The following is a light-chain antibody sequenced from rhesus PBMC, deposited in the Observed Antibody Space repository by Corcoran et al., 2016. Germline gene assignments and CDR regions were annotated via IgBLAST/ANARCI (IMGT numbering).Light chain of an antibody. CDR3: QQHDNSPFT. Sequence: DIQMTQSPSSLSASVGDRVTITCRASQGISNWWAWYQQKPGKAHKLLIYRASNLETGVPSRLSGSGSWTNFTLTISSLLPEDIATYYCQQHDNSPFTFGPGTKLDIK. CDR2: RAS. J-gene: IGKJ3*01. CDR1: QGISNW. V-gene: IGKV1-69*01.